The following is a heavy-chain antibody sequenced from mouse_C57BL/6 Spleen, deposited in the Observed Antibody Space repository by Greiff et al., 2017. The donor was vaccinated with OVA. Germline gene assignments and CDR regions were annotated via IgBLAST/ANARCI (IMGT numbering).Heavy chain of an antibody. V-gene: IGHV5-17*01. CDR2: ISSGSSTI. CDR3: ARKDPFYDYDEGYAMDY. J-gene: IGHJ4*01. Sequence: EVKLMESGGGLVKPGGSLKLSCAASGFTFSDYGMHWVRQAPEQGLEWVGYISSGSSTIYYADTVKGRFTISRDNAKTTLFLQMTSLRSEDTVMYYCARKDPFYDYDEGYAMDYWGQGTSVTVSS. D-gene: IGHD2-4*01. CDR1: GFTFSDYG.